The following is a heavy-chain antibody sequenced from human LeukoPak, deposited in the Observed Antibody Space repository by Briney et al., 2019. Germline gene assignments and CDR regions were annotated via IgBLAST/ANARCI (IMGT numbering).Heavy chain of an antibody. D-gene: IGHD6-13*01. V-gene: IGHV3-30*02. CDR2: IRYDGSNK. CDR3: ALYSSPPPY. CDR1: GVTFSNHW. J-gene: IGHJ4*02. Sequence: GGSLRLSCAASGVTFSNHWLHWVRQAPGKGLEWVAFIRYDGSNKYYADSVKGRFTISRDNSKNTLYLQMNSLRAEDTAVYYCALYSSPPPYWGQGTLVTVSS.